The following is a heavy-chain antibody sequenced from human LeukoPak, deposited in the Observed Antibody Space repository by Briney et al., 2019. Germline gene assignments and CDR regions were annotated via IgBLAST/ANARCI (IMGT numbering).Heavy chain of an antibody. J-gene: IGHJ5*02. D-gene: IGHD6-13*01. V-gene: IGHV1-69*05. CDR2: IIPIFDTS. CDR3: AGMVSPTAAGTGYFDP. Sequence: SVKVSCKASGGTFNNYAISWVRQAPGQGLEWMGEIIPIFDTSIYAQKYRGRVTITTDESTSTAYMELSSLRSEDTAVYYCAGMVSPTAAGTGYFDPWGQGTLVTVSS. CDR1: GGTFNNYA.